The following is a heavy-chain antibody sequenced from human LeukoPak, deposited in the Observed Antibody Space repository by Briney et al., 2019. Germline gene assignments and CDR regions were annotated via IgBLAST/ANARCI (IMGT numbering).Heavy chain of an antibody. CDR3: ARAPSDSSGYYPEYFQH. CDR2: IKRDGSRP. CDR1: GFTFSIYN. Sequence: PGGSLRLSCAGSGFTFSIYNMNWFRQAPGKGLVWVSCIKRDGSRPNYADSVKGRFTISSGNAKNTLYLQMNSLRAEDTAVYYCARAPSDSSGYYPEYFQHWGQGTLVTVSS. V-gene: IGHV3-74*01. D-gene: IGHD3-22*01. J-gene: IGHJ1*01.